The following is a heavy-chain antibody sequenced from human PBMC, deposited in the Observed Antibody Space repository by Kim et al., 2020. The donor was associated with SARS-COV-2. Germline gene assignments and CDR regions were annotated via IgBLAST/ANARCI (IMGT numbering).Heavy chain of an antibody. Sequence: ASVKVSCKASGYTFTSYAINWVRQAPGQGLEWMGWINTNTGNPTYAQGFTGRFVFSLDTSVSTAYLQISSLKAEDTAVYYCAREGRLLWFGELLSSFYHYAMDVWGQGTTVTVSS. J-gene: IGHJ6*02. CDR1: GYTFTSYA. CDR3: AREGRLLWFGELLSSFYHYAMDV. V-gene: IGHV7-4-1*02. D-gene: IGHD3-10*01. CDR2: INTNTGNP.